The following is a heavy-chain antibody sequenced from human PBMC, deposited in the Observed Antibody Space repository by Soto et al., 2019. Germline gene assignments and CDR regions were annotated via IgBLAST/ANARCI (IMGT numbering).Heavy chain of an antibody. CDR2: ISYDGSNK. V-gene: IGHV3-30*18. D-gene: IGHD2-2*01. CDR1: GFIFNTYA. Sequence: GGSLRLSCAASGFIFNTYAMHWVRQAPGKGLEWVAVISYDGSNKYYAGSVKGRLTISRDNSKNTLYLQMNSLRAEDTAVYYCAKGQHCSTTSCYFYFYGMDVWGQGTKVTVSS. CDR3: AKGQHCSTTSCYFYFYGMDV. J-gene: IGHJ6*02.